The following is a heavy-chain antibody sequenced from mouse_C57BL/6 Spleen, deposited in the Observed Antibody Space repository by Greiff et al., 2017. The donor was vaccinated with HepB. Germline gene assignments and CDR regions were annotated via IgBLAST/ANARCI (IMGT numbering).Heavy chain of an antibody. J-gene: IGHJ4*01. V-gene: IGHV1-53*01. Sequence: VQLQQPGTELVKPGASVKLSCKASGYTFTSYWMHWVKQRPGQGLEWIGNINPSNGGTNYNEKFKSKATLTVDKSSSTAYMQLSSLTSEDSAVYYCARSVGGRGYAMDYWGQGTSVTVSS. CDR2: INPSNGGT. CDR1: GYTFTSYW. D-gene: IGHD1-1*01. CDR3: ARSVGGRGYAMDY.